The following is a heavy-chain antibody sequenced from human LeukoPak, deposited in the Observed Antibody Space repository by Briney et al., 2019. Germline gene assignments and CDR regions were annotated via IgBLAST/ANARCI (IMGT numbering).Heavy chain of an antibody. V-gene: IGHV3-48*04. CDR2: ISSSGSTI. CDR1: GFTFSSYG. CDR3: ARATTGYRSGWSDY. D-gene: IGHD6-19*01. J-gene: IGHJ4*02. Sequence: GGSLRLSCAASGFTFSSYGMSWVRQAPGKGLEWVSYISSSGSTIYYADSVKGRFTISRDNAKNTLYLQMNSLRAEDTAVYYCARATTGYRSGWSDYWGQGTLVTVSS.